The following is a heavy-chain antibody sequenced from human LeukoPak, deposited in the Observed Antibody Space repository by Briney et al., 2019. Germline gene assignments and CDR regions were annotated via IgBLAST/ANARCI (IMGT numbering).Heavy chain of an antibody. J-gene: IGHJ4*02. D-gene: IGHD1-26*01. CDR1: GFTFSSYW. Sequence: PGGSLRLSCAASGFTFSSYWMSWVRQAPGKVLEWVANIKQDGSEKYYVDSVKGRFTISRDNAKNSLYLQMNSLRPEDTAVYYCARENSGSYYQFDCWGQGTLVTVSS. CDR2: IKQDGSEK. V-gene: IGHV3-7*01. CDR3: ARENSGSYYQFDC.